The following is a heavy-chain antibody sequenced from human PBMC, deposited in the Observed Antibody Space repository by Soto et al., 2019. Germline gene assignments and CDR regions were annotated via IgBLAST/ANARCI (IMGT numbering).Heavy chain of an antibody. V-gene: IGHV3-30-3*01. J-gene: IGHJ6*02. Sequence: PGGSLRLSCAASGFTFSSYAMHWVRQAPGKGLEWVAVISYDGSNKYYADSVKGRFTISRDNSKNTLYLQLNSLRAEDTAVYYCAREGITGTKIYYYGMDVRGQGTTVTVSS. CDR1: GFTFSSYA. D-gene: IGHD1-7*01. CDR2: ISYDGSNK. CDR3: AREGITGTKIYYYGMDV.